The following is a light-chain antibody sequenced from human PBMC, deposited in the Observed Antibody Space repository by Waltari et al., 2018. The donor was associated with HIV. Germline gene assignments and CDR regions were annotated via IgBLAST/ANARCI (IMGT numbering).Light chain of an antibody. Sequence: QSALTQPPSASGSPGQSVTISCTGTSSDIGDSDYVSWYQQHPGKAPNIFISEVNTRASGVPDCFQGSMSGHTASLTGSGLQAEDEADYYCSSEVPSKDFCVRFGGGTKLTVL. CDR3: SSEVPSKDFCVR. CDR1: SSDIGDSDY. J-gene: IGLJ2*01. V-gene: IGLV2-8*01. CDR2: EVN.